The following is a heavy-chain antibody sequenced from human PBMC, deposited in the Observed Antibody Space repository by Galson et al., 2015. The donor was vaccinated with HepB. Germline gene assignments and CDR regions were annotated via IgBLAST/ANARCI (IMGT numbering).Heavy chain of an antibody. CDR3: VRSNVGALNHNWFDL. J-gene: IGHJ5*02. CDR2: ISGGSKFI. V-gene: IGHV3-21*06. Sequence: SLRLSCAASEFTFSGYSMNWVRQAPGKGLEWISYISGGSKFIYNANSVKGRFTISRDNAKNSLYLQMNSLRAEDTAVYYCVRSNVGALNHNWFDLWGQGTLVTVSS. CDR1: EFTFSGYS. D-gene: IGHD1-26*01.